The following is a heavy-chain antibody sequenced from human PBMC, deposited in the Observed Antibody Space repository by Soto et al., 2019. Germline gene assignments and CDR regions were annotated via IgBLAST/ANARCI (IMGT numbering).Heavy chain of an antibody. CDR3: ARDLYDFWSGYPPPAYYGMDV. CDR2: IWYDGSNK. J-gene: IGHJ6*02. V-gene: IGHV3-33*01. CDR1: GFTFSSYG. Sequence: GGSLRLSCAASGFTFSSYGMHWVRQAPGKGLEWVAVIWYDGSNKYYADSVKGRFTISRDNSKNTLYLQMNSLRAEDTAVYYCARDLYDFWSGYPPPAYYGMDVWGQGTTVTVSS. D-gene: IGHD3-3*01.